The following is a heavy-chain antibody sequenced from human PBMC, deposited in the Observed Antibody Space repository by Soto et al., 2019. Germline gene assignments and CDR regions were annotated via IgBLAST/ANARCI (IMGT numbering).Heavy chain of an antibody. J-gene: IGHJ6*02. CDR3: ARASKSGYDYYYGLDS. V-gene: IGHV1-69*06. CDR1: GGTFSTYA. D-gene: IGHD5-12*01. CDR2: IIPIVGAP. Sequence: QVQLVQSGAEVKKPGSSVNVSCKASGGTFSTYAISWLRQAPGQGLEWMGGIIPIVGAPNYAQKFQGRVTIDADKSTSTAYLELSSMNSDDTAVFYCARASKSGYDYYYGLDSWGQGTKVTVSS.